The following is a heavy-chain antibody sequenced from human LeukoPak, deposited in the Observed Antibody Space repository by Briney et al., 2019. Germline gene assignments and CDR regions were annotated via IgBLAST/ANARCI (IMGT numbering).Heavy chain of an antibody. V-gene: IGHV3-23*01. D-gene: IGHD2-15*01. CDR2: ISGSGANT. CDR3: AKVPYCSGGNCYSYFDY. Sequence: GGSLRLSCAASGFTFSSYAMSWVRQAPGKGLEWVSVISGSGANTNYADSVKGRFTISRDNSKNTLYLQMNSLRAEDTAVYYCAKVPYCSGGNCYSYFDYWGQGTLVTVSS. J-gene: IGHJ4*02. CDR1: GFTFSSYA.